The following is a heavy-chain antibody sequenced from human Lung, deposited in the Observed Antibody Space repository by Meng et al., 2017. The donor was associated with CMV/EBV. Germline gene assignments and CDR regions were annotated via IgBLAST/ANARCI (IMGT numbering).Heavy chain of an antibody. CDR3: ARDDYTTYVVDV. V-gene: IGHV3-21*01. CDR1: GFTFSGYT. Sequence: GESLKIPCGAPGFTFSGYTMNWVRQAPGKGLEWVSCITSSSTYIYYAESVKGRFTISRDNAKNSLHLQMNSLRAEDTAVYYCARDDYTTYVVDVWGQGATVTVSS. CDR2: ITSSSTYI. D-gene: IGHD4-11*01. J-gene: IGHJ6*02.